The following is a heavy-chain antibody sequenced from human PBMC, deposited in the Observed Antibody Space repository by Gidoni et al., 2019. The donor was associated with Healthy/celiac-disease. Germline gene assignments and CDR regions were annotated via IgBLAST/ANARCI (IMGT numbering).Heavy chain of an antibody. CDR3: AREEGDGYNQINDY. CDR1: GYTFTGYY. V-gene: IGHV1-2*06. Sequence: QVQLVQSGAEVKKPGASVTVSCKASGYTFTGYYMHWVRQAPGQGLEWLGRINPNSGGTNYAQKFQGRVTMTRDTSISTAYMELSRLRSDDTAVYYCAREEGDGYNQINDYWGQGTLVTVSS. D-gene: IGHD5-12*01. J-gene: IGHJ4*02. CDR2: INPNSGGT.